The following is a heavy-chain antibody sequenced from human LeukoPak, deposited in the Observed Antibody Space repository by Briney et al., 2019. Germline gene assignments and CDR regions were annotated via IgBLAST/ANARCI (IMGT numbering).Heavy chain of an antibody. CDR1: GFTFSSYV. V-gene: IGHV3-30*02. CDR2: IRYDGSDK. J-gene: IGHJ4*02. CDR3: AKDGGVLYGVDY. D-gene: IGHD4/OR15-4a*01. Sequence: QPGGSLRLSCAASGFTFSSYVMHWVRQAPGKRLEWVAFIRYDGSDKYYADSVKGRFTVSRDNSKNTLYLQMNSLRTEDTAVYYCAKDGGVLYGVDYWGQGTLVTVSS.